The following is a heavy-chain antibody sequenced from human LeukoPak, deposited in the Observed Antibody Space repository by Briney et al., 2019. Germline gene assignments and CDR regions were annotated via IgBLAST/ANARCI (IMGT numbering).Heavy chain of an antibody. CDR3: ASGSGNYGFFV. CDR1: GFTFSSYG. D-gene: IGHD1-26*01. J-gene: IGHJ4*02. V-gene: IGHV3-7*01. Sequence: GGSLRLSCAASGFTFSSYGMHWVRQAPGKGLEWVANIEQDGSEKYYVDSVKGRFTISRDNAKNSLYLQMNSLRAEDTAVYYCASGSGNYGFFVWGQGTLVTVSS. CDR2: IEQDGSEK.